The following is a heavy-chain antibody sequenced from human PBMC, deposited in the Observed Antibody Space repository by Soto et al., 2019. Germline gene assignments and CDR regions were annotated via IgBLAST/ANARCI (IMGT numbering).Heavy chain of an antibody. CDR2: RSHSGNT. Sequence: LSITCSRDSGSFCGYYWSWMRHHPGRGLEWIVERSHSGNTNYSPPLKSRVAISIDTSKKQFALKLASVSAADKAVYSWAGAPKVSGPSQTRPDFWGQGTLVTVSS. V-gene: IGHV4-34*01. CDR3: AGAPKVSGPSQTRPDF. J-gene: IGHJ4*01. D-gene: IGHD6-25*01. CDR1: SGSFCGYY.